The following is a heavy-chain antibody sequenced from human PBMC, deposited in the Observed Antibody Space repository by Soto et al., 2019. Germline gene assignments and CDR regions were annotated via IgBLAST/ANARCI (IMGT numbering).Heavy chain of an antibody. Sequence: ASVKVSCKASGGTFSSYAISWVRQAPGQGLEWMGGIIPIFGTANYAQKFQGRVTITADESTSTAYMELSSLRSEDTAVYYCARNYDILTGYSAYYYYGMDVWGQGTTVTVSS. CDR2: IIPIFGTA. J-gene: IGHJ6*02. CDR1: GGTFSSYA. CDR3: ARNYDILTGYSAYYYYGMDV. V-gene: IGHV1-69*13. D-gene: IGHD3-9*01.